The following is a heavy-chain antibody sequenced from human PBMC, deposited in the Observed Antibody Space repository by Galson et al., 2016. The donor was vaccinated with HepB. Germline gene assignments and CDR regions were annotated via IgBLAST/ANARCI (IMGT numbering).Heavy chain of an antibody. Sequence: SLRLSCAASGFTFSSYVMTWVRQAPGKGLEWVSSTSGSGASAYYADSVKGRFTITRDNRKNTHFLQMDSLRAEDTAIYYCAKRGDGGSFDFWGQGTLVTVS. V-gene: IGHV3-23*01. D-gene: IGHD3-16*01. CDR1: GFTFSSYV. J-gene: IGHJ4*02. CDR2: TSGSGASA. CDR3: AKRGDGGSFDF.